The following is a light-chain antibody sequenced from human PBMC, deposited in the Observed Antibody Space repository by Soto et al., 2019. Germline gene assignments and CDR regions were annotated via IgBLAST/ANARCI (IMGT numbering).Light chain of an antibody. CDR3: QAWDSSTGVV. J-gene: IGLJ2*01. CDR1: KLGERF. CDR2: QDT. V-gene: IGLV3-1*01. Sequence: SYELTQPPSVSVSPGQTASITCSGDKLGERFACWYQQKAGQSPVMVIYQDTKRPSGIPERFSGSNSGNTATLTISGTQAIDEADYYCQAWDSSTGVVFGGGIKLTVL.